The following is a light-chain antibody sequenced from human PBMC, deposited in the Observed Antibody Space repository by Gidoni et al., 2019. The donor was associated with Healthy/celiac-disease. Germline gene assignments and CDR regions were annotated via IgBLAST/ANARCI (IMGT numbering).Light chain of an antibody. CDR3: QQYDNLPPT. CDR1: QDISNY. J-gene: IGKJ4*01. CDR2: DAS. Sequence: DIHMTQSPSSLSASVGDRVTITCQASQDISNYLNWYQQKPGKAPKLLIYDASNLETGVPSRFSGSGSGTDFTFTISSLQPEDIATYYCQQYDNLPPTCGGGTKVEIK. V-gene: IGKV1-33*01.